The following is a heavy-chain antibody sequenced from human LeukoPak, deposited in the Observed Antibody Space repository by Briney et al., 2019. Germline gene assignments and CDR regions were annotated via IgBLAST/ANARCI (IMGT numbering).Heavy chain of an antibody. V-gene: IGHV3-15*01. CDR3: TTVAPVWDGYNYFYFDY. CDR2: IKSKTDGGTT. D-gene: IGHD5-24*01. CDR1: GFTFSNAW. J-gene: IGHJ4*02. Sequence: PGGSLRLSCAASGFTFSNAWMSWVRQAPGKGLEWVGRIKSKTDGGTTDYAAPVKGRFTISRGDSKNTLYLQMNSLKTEDTAVYYCTTVAPVWDGYNYFYFDYWGQGTLVTVSS.